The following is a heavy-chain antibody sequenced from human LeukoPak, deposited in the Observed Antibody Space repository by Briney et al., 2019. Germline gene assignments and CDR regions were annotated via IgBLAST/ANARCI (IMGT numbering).Heavy chain of an antibody. CDR2: ISNSGSTI. CDR1: GFTFSDYY. CDR3: ARGAVGALRYFDWLSIDY. J-gene: IGHJ4*02. V-gene: IGHV3-11*04. D-gene: IGHD3-9*01. Sequence: PGGSLRLSCAASGFTFSDYYMSWIRQAPGKGLEWVSYISNSGSTIYYADSVKGRFTISRDNAKNSLYLQMNSLRAEDTAVYYCARGAVGALRYFDWLSIDYWGQGTLVTVSS.